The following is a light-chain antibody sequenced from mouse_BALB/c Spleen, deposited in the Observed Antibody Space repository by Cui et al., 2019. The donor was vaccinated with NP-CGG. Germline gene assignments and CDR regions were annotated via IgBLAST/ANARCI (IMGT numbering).Light chain of an antibody. CDR2: GTN. V-gene: IGLV1*01. CDR3: ALWYSNHWV. CDR1: TGAVTTNNY. J-gene: IGLJ1*01. Sequence: AVVTQESALTTSPGETVTLTCRSNTGAVTTNNYANWVQEKPDHLFTGLIGGTNNRAPGVPARFSGSLIGDKAALTITGAQTEDEAIYFCALWYSNHWVFGGGSKTGCP.